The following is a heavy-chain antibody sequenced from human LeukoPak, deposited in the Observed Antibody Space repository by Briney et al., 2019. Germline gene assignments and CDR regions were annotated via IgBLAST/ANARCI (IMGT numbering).Heavy chain of an antibody. CDR2: INPNSGVT. Sequence: GASVKVSCKASGYTFTGYYMHWVRQAPGQGLESMGWINPNSGVTNYAQKFEGRVTMTRDTSISTAYMELSRLRSDDTAVYYCARGGHPGELHNYWGQGTLVTVSS. D-gene: IGHD1-26*01. V-gene: IGHV1-2*02. CDR1: GYTFTGYY. CDR3: ARGGHPGELHNY. J-gene: IGHJ4*02.